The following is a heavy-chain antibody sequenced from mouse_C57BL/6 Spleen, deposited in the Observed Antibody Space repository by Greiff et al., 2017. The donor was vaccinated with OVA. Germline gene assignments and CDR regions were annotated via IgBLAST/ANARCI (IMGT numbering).Heavy chain of an antibody. CDR1: GYTFTSYG. CDR2: IYPRSGNT. Sequence: VQLQESGAELARPGASVKLSCKASGYTFTSYGISWVKQRTGQGLEWIGEIYPRSGNTYYNEKFKGKATLTADKSSSTAYMELRSLTSEDSAVYFCARWTIYSKYPDYWGQGTTLTVSS. J-gene: IGHJ2*01. CDR3: ARWTIYSKYPDY. V-gene: IGHV1-81*01. D-gene: IGHD2-5*01.